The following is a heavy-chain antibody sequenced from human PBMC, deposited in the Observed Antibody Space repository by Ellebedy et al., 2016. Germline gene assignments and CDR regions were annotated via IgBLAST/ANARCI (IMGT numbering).Heavy chain of an antibody. D-gene: IGHD6-6*01. CDR3: SAIVGSSSQGGY. Sequence: DSVKGRFTISRDNAKNLLFLQMNSLRDEDTAVYYCSAIVGSSSQGGYWGQGTRVTVSS. J-gene: IGHJ4*02. V-gene: IGHV3-48*02.